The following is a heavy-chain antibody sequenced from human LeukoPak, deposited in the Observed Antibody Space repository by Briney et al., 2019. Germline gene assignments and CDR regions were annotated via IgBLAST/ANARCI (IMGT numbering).Heavy chain of an antibody. D-gene: IGHD4-17*01. CDR1: GGSISSGGSS. CDR3: ARYYGDYRNWFDP. Sequence: PSETLSLTCAVSGGSISSGGSSWSWIRQPPGKGLEWIGYIYHSGSTYYNPSLKSRVTISVDRSKNQFSLKLSSVTAADTAVYYCARYYGDYRNWFDPWGQGTLVTVSS. V-gene: IGHV4-30-2*01. CDR2: IYHSGST. J-gene: IGHJ5*02.